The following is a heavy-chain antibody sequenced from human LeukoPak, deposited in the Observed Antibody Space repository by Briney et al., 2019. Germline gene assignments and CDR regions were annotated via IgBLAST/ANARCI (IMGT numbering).Heavy chain of an antibody. CDR3: ATDHWQQLAPGY. CDR2: FDPEDGET. CDR1: GYTLTELS. D-gene: IGHD6-13*01. Sequence: ASVKVSCKVSGYTLTELSMHWVRQAPGKGLEWMGGFDPEDGETIYAQKFQGRVTMTEDTSTDTAYMELSSLRSEDTAVYYCATDHWQQLAPGYWGQGTLVTVSS. V-gene: IGHV1-24*01. J-gene: IGHJ4*02.